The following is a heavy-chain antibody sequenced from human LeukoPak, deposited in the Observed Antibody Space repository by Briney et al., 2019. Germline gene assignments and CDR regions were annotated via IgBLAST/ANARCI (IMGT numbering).Heavy chain of an antibody. D-gene: IGHD6-13*01. CDR1: GYSFTNYW. Sequence: GESLKISCKASGYSFTNYWIGWVRQMPGKGLERMGIIYPGDSDTRYSPSFQGQVTISADKSISTAYLHWSSLKASDTAMYYCAKLGAYSSSWYGFFDFWGQGSLVTVSS. CDR2: IYPGDSDT. CDR3: AKLGAYSSSWYGFFDF. V-gene: IGHV5-51*01. J-gene: IGHJ4*02.